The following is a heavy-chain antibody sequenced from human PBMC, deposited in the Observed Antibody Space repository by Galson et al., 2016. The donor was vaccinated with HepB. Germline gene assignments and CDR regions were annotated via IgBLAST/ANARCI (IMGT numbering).Heavy chain of an antibody. D-gene: IGHD6-19*01. Sequence: SVKVSCKASGYTFSSHYMHWVRQAPGQGLEWMGAMNPTSGRTNYAQKFQGRVAMTRDTSTSTVYMELSSLTSGDTAIYYCARDSSDWSLPSGLYGMDVWGRGTTVTVSS. CDR2: MNPTSGRT. CDR3: ARDSSDWSLPSGLYGMDV. CDR1: GYTFSSHY. V-gene: IGHV1-46*01. J-gene: IGHJ6*02.